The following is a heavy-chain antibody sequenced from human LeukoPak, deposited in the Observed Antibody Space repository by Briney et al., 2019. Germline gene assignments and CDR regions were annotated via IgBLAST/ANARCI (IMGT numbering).Heavy chain of an antibody. Sequence: ASVKVSCKASGGTFSSYAISCVRQAPGQGLEWMGRIIPILGIANYARKFQGRVTITADKSTSTAYMELSSLRSEDTAVYYCARDDAAGQTEAIDYWGQGTLVTVSS. CDR1: GGTFSSYA. CDR2: IIPILGIA. V-gene: IGHV1-69*04. J-gene: IGHJ4*02. D-gene: IGHD6-13*01. CDR3: ARDDAAGQTEAIDY.